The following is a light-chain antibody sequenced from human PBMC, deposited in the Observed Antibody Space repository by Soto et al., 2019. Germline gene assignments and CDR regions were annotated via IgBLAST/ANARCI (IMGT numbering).Light chain of an antibody. Sequence: QSALTQPASVSGSPGQSITISCTGTSSDVGGYNYVSWYQQHPGKAPKLMIYEVSNRPAGVSNRFSGSKSGNTASLTISGLQAEDEADYYCSSYTSSTTGVFGGGTKVT. CDR1: SSDVGGYNY. V-gene: IGLV2-14*01. CDR2: EVS. J-gene: IGLJ2*01. CDR3: SSYTSSTTGV.